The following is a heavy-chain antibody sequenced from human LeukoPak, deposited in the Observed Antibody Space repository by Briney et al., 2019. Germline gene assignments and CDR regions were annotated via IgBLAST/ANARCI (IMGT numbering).Heavy chain of an antibody. Sequence: ASVKVSCKASGYTFTNYYIHWVRQAPGQGLERVGIINPSGGTTSYAQKFQGRVSMTRDTSTSTVYMELSSLRSEDTAVFYCARTIQDWFDPWGQGTLVTVSS. J-gene: IGHJ5*02. D-gene: IGHD3-3*01. CDR2: INPSGGTT. CDR3: ARTIQDWFDP. CDR1: GYTFTNYY. V-gene: IGHV1-46*01.